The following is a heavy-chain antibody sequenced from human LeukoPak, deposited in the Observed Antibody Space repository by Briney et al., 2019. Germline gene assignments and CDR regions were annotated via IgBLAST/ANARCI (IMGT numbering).Heavy chain of an antibody. CDR3: AGYKTGRSDY. CDR2: IWYDGSKT. J-gene: IGHJ4*01. CDR1: GFTFSSYG. D-gene: IGHD1-26*01. Sequence: GGSLRLSCAASGFTFSSYGMHWVRQAPGKGLEWVAVIWYDGSKTYYADSVKGRFTISRDNSKNTLYLQMSSLRADDTAVYYCAGYKTGRSDYWGQGTLVTVSS. V-gene: IGHV3-33*01.